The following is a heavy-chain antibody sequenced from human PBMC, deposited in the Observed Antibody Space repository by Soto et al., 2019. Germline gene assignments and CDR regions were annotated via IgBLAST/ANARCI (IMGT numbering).Heavy chain of an antibody. V-gene: IGHV1-18*04. Sequence: SAKVACKASGYTFTSYGISWVRQAPVQGFEWMGWISAYNGNTNYAQKLQGRVTMTTDTSTSTAYKELRSPRSDDTAVYYCATAPATGYYYDSSGYYYFDYWGQGTLVTVSS. CDR3: ATAPATGYYYDSSGYYYFDY. CDR2: ISAYNGNT. J-gene: IGHJ4*02. CDR1: GYTFTSYG. D-gene: IGHD3-22*01.